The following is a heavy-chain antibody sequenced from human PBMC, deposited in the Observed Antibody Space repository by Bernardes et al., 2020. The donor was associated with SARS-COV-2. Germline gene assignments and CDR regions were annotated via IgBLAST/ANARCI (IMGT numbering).Heavy chain of an antibody. Sequence: GVSLRLSCATSGFSFNNFWMTWVRQAPGKGLEWVADIKPDGSEVFYVDSVKGRFTISRDNANKSVYLHMKNLRAEDTAMYFCARGMASWGQGTLVTVSS. CDR1: GFSFNNFW. CDR3: ARGMAS. V-gene: IGHV3-7*03. CDR2: IKPDGSEV. J-gene: IGHJ5*02. D-gene: IGHD2-8*01.